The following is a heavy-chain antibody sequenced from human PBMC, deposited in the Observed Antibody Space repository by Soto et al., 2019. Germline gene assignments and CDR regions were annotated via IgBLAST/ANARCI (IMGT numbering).Heavy chain of an antibody. V-gene: IGHV4-31*02. CDR2: IYYSGST. D-gene: IGHD2-15*01. Sequence: WIRQHPGKGLEWIGYIYYSGSTYYNPSLKSRVTISVDTSKNQFSLKLSSVTAADTAVYYCARGATLGDRYGYYGMDVWGQGTTVTVSS. J-gene: IGHJ6*02. CDR3: ARGATLGDRYGYYGMDV.